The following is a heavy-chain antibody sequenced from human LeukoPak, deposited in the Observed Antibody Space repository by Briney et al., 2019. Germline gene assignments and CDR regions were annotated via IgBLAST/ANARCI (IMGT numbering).Heavy chain of an antibody. Sequence: SVKVSCKASGGTFSSYAISWVRQAPGQGLEWMGGIIPIFGTANYAQKFQGRVTITTDESTSTAYMELSSLRSEDTAVYYCARTYYYDSSGYGSFDYWGQGTLVTVSS. CDR1: GGTFSSYA. D-gene: IGHD3-22*01. CDR3: ARTYYYDSSGYGSFDY. J-gene: IGHJ4*02. CDR2: IIPIFGTA. V-gene: IGHV1-69*05.